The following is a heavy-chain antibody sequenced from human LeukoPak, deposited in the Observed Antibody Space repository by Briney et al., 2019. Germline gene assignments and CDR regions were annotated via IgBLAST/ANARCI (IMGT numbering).Heavy chain of an antibody. CDR2: INHSGST. V-gene: IGHV4-34*01. Sequence: SETLSLTCAVYGGSFSGYYWSWIRQPPGKGLEWIGEINHSGSTNYNPSLKSRVTISVDTSKNQFSLKLSSVTAADTAVYYCARHKGSGSDYYYYYMHVWGKGTTVTISS. D-gene: IGHD3-10*01. CDR1: GGSFSGYY. J-gene: IGHJ6*03. CDR3: ARHKGSGSDYYYYYMHV.